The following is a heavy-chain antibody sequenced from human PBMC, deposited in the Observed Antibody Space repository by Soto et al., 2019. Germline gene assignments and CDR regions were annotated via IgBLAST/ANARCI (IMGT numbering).Heavy chain of an antibody. CDR2: ISYDGSNK. J-gene: IGHJ4*02. D-gene: IGHD4-17*01. CDR3: ARDEDDYGPTPPLFDY. CDR1: GFTFSSYA. Sequence: GGSLRLSCAASGFTFSSYAMHWVRQAPGKGLEWVAVISYDGSNKYYADSVKGRFTISRDNSKNTLYLQMNSLRAEDTAVYYCARDEDDYGPTPPLFDYWGQGTLVTVSS. V-gene: IGHV3-30-3*01.